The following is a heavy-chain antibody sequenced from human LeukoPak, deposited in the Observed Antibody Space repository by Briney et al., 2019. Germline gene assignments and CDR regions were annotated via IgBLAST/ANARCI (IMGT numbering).Heavy chain of an antibody. V-gene: IGHV4-4*07. CDR2: IYTSGST. Sequence: SETLSLTCTVSGGSISSYYWSWIRQPAGKGLERIGRIYTSGSTNYNPSLKSRVTMSVDTSKNQFSLKLSSVTAADTAVYYCARVRRRRVVPAAIGAFDIWGQGTMVTVSS. CDR3: ARVRRRRVVPAAIGAFDI. J-gene: IGHJ3*02. D-gene: IGHD2-2*01. CDR1: GGSISSYY.